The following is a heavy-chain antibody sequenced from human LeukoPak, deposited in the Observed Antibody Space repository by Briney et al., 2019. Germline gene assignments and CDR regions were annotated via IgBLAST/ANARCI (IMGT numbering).Heavy chain of an antibody. V-gene: IGHV3-23*01. CDR2: ISGSGGST. D-gene: IGHD3-10*01. CDR3: VRQLGGSGSY. J-gene: IGHJ4*02. CDR1: GFTFSSYA. Sequence: GGSLRLPCAASGFTFSSYAMSWVRQAPGKGLEWVSAISGSGGSTYYADSVKGRFTISRDNSKNTLYLQMSSLRAEDTAVYYCVRQLGGSGSYWGQGTLVTVSS.